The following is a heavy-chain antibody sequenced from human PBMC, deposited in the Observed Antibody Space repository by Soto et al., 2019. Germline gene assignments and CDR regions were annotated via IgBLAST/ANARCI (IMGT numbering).Heavy chain of an antibody. CDR1: GGSISSYY. CDR3: ARDRYCSSTSCPPTMSYYYGMDV. CDR2: IYTSGST. Sequence: TSETLSLTCTVSGGSISSYYWSWIRQPAGKGLEWIGRIYTSGSTNYNPSLKSRVTMSVDTSKNQFSLKLSSVTAADTAVYYCARDRYCSSTSCPPTMSYYYGMDVWGQGTTVTVSS. V-gene: IGHV4-4*07. D-gene: IGHD2-2*01. J-gene: IGHJ6*02.